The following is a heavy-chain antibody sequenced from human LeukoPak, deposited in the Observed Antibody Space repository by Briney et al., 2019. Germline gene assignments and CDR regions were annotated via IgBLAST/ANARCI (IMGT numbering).Heavy chain of an antibody. V-gene: IGHV3-15*01. D-gene: IGHD2-15*01. J-gene: IGHJ4*02. CDR1: GFTFSDAW. CDR3: TADMPASSRAADY. Sequence: GGSLRLSCAASGFTFSDAWMSWVRQAPGMGLEWVGRIKSKTDGGTTDYAAPVKGRFTISRDDSKTTLYLQINSLKTEDTAVYYCTADMPASSRAADYWGQGTLVPVSS. CDR2: IKSKTDGGTT.